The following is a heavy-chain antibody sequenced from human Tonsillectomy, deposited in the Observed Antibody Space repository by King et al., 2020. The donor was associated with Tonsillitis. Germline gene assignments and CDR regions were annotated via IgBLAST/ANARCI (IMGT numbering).Heavy chain of an antibody. J-gene: IGHJ3*02. CDR1: GYSINSGYY. CDR2: MYRSGKA. V-gene: IGHV4-38-2*02. Sequence: QLQESGPGLVKPSETLSLTCAVSGYSINSGYYWGWIRQPPGKGLDWIGSMYRSGKAYYNPSIKSRVTISVDTSKNQFSLKMSSVTAADTAVYYCVRDGGYASGSLDAFDIGGQGKMVTVSS. D-gene: IGHD5-12*01. CDR3: VRDGGYASGSLDAFDI.